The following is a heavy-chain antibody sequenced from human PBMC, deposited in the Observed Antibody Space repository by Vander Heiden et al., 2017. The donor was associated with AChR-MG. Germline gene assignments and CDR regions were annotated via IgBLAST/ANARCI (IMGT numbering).Heavy chain of an antibody. V-gene: IGHV3-9*01. CDR1: GFTFDDYA. CDR2: ISWNSGSI. Sequence: EVQLVESGGGLVQPGRSLRLSCAASGFTFDDYAMHWVRQAPGKGLEWVSGISWNSGSIGYADSVKGRFTISRDNAKNSLYLQMNSLRAEDTALYYCAKDPHKWELLGIDYWCQGTLVTVSS. D-gene: IGHD1-26*01. J-gene: IGHJ4*02. CDR3: AKDPHKWELLGIDY.